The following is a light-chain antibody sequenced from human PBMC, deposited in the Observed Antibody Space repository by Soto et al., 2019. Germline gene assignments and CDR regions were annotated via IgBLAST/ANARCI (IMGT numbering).Light chain of an antibody. CDR3: QQYGSSPRT. J-gene: IGKJ1*01. Sequence: EIVLTQSPGTLSLSPGERAALCCRASQSVRSDYLAWYQQKPGQAPRLHIYGASTRATGTPDRFTGSGSGTDFTLTISRLEPEDFAVYYCQQYGSSPRTFGQGTKVDIK. V-gene: IGKV3-20*01. CDR2: GAS. CDR1: QSVRSDY.